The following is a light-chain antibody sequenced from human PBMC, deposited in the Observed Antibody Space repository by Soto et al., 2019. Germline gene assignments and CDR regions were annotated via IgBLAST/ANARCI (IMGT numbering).Light chain of an antibody. CDR3: QQSYSTPRT. J-gene: IGKJ1*01. CDR1: QSISSW. V-gene: IGKV1-39*01. CDR2: VAS. Sequence: EIQVSLCASTLSASVGDRVTITCRASQSISSWLAWYQQKPGKAPKLLIYVASSLQSGVPSRFSGSGSGTDFTLTISSLQPEDFATYYCQQSYSTPRTFGQGTKVDIK.